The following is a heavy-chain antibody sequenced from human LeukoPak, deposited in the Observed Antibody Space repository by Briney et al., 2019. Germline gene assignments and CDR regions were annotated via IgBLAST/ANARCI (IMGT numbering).Heavy chain of an antibody. J-gene: IGHJ5*02. V-gene: IGHV4-34*01. CDR2: INHSGST. CDR1: GGSFSGDY. CDR3: ARGRITIS. D-gene: IGHD3-3*01. Sequence: SETLSLTCAVSGGSFSGDYWSWIRQPPGKGLEWIGEINHSGSTNYNPSLKSRVTISVDTSKNQFSLKLSSVTAADTSVYYCARGRITISWGQGTLVTVSS.